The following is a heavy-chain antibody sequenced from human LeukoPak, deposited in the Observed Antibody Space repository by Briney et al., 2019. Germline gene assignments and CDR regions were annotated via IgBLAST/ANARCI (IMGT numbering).Heavy chain of an antibody. D-gene: IGHD6-13*01. J-gene: IGHJ4*02. CDR3: AKGGGIAAPFDY. CDR1: GFTFSSYA. CDR2: IYSGGST. V-gene: IGHV3-23*03. Sequence: PGGSLRLSCAASGFTFSSYAMSWVRQAPGKGLEWVSVIYSGGSTYYADSVKGRFTISRDNSKNTLYLQMNSLRAEDTAVYYCAKGGGIAAPFDYWGQGTLVTVSS.